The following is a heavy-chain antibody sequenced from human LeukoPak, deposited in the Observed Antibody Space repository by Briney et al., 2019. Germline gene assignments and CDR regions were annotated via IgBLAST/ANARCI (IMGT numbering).Heavy chain of an antibody. Sequence: PSETLSLTCTVSGGSISSSSYYWGWIRQPPGKGLEWIGSIYYSGSTYYNPSLKSRVTISVDTSKNQFSLKLSSVTAADTAVYYCARVKAVAGHYFDYWGQGTLVTVSS. CDR1: GGSISSSSYY. CDR2: IYYSGST. CDR3: ARVKAVAGHYFDY. J-gene: IGHJ4*02. V-gene: IGHV4-39*07. D-gene: IGHD6-19*01.